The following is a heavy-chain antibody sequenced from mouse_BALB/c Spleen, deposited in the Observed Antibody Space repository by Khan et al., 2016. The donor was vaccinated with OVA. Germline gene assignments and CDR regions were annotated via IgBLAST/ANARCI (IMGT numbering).Heavy chain of an antibody. CDR3: SRAGYGGFAY. V-gene: IGHV5-4*02. CDR2: ISDGGSST. Sequence: EVELVESGGGLVKPGGSLKLSCAASGFTFSDYYMYWVRQTPEKRLEWVATISDGGSSTSNPDSVKGRFTISRANAKNVLYLQMSGLKSEDTAIYYCSRAGYGGFAYWGQGTLVTVSA. CDR1: GFTFSDYY. D-gene: IGHD2-2*01. J-gene: IGHJ3*01.